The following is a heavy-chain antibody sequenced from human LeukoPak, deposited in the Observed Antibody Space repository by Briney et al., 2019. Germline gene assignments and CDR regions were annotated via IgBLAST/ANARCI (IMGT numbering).Heavy chain of an antibody. J-gene: IGHJ4*02. CDR1: GFTFSSYA. V-gene: IGHV3-48*01. CDR2: ISSSSSTI. Sequence: PGGSLRLSCAASGFTFSSYAMSWVRQAPGKGLEWVSYISSSSSTIYYADSVKGRFTISRDNAKNSLYLQMNSLRAEDTAVYYCARDLVGYYGSGSYFDYWGQGTLVTVSS. CDR3: ARDLVGYYGSGSYFDY. D-gene: IGHD3-10*01.